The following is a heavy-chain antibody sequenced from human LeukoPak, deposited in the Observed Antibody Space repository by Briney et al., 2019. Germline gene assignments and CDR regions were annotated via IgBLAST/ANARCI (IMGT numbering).Heavy chain of an antibody. D-gene: IGHD5-12*01. Sequence: SETLSLTCAVSGGSLSTYYWSWIRQPPGKGLEWIGYNYYSGSTNYKPSLKSRVSISVDTAKNQFSLKLSSVTAADTAVYYCARQRGSYGGYDHDAFNIWGQGTMVTVSS. J-gene: IGHJ3*02. V-gene: IGHV4-59*08. CDR2: NYYSGST. CDR1: GGSLSTYY. CDR3: ARQRGSYGGYDHDAFNI.